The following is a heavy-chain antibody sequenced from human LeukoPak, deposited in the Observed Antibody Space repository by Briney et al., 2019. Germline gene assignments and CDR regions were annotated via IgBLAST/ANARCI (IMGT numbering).Heavy chain of an antibody. J-gene: IGHJ3*02. CDR1: AFTFSIYA. CDR2: ISGIGGST. CDR3: AKEALLYYDSSGYPLGAFDI. V-gene: IGHV3-23*01. D-gene: IGHD3-22*01. Sequence: GGSLRLSCAASAFTFSIYAMSWVRQAPGKWLEWVSAISGIGGSTYYAAPVKGRFTISRDHSQNTLYLQMNSLRAEDTAVYYCAKEALLYYDSSGYPLGAFDIWGQGTMVTVSS.